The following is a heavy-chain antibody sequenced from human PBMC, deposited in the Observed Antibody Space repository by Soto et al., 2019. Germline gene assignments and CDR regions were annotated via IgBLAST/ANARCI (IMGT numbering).Heavy chain of an antibody. J-gene: IGHJ4*02. CDR3: AKQPHYYGSGSYLDFDY. D-gene: IGHD3-10*01. CDR2: ISGSGGST. CDR1: GFTFSSYA. Sequence: GGSLRLSCAASGFTFSSYAMSWVRQAPGKGLEWVSAISGSGGSTYYADSVKGRFTISRDNSKNTLYLQMNSLRAEDTAVYYCAKQPHYYGSGSYLDFDYWGQGTLVTVSS. V-gene: IGHV3-23*01.